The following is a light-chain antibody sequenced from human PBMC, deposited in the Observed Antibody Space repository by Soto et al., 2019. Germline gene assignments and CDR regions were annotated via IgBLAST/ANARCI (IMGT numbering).Light chain of an antibody. CDR2: DAS. CDR1: SSDVGFSNY. Sequence: QSVLTQPASVSGSPGQSITISCTGTSSDVGFSNYVFWYQQHPGKAPKLIISDASSRPSGVSNRFSGSKSGNTASLTISGLQAEDEADYYCSSYTSSSTDVFGTGTKLTVL. J-gene: IGLJ1*01. CDR3: SSYTSSSTDV. V-gene: IGLV2-14*01.